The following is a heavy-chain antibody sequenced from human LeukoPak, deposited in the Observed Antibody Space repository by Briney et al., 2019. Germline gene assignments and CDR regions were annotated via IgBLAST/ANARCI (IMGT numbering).Heavy chain of an antibody. V-gene: IGHV4-34*01. CDR1: GFTFSSYW. Sequence: GSLRLSCAASGFTFSSYWMSWVRQPPGKGLEWIGEINHSGSTNYNPSLKSRVTISVDTSKNQFSLKLSSVTAADTAVYYCARGGRLQPYYYYYGMDVWGQGTTVTVSS. CDR2: INHSGST. CDR3: ARGGRLQPYYYYYGMDV. D-gene: IGHD5-24*01. J-gene: IGHJ6*02.